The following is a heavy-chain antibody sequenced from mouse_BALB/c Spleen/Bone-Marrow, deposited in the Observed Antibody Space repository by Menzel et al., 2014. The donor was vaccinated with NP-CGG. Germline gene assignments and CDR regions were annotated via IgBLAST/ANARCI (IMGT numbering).Heavy chain of an antibody. Sequence: EVKLQESGAELVKPGASVKLSCTASGFNIKDTYMHWVKQRPEQGLEWIGRIDPANGNTKYDPKFQGKATITADTSSNTAYLQLSSLTSEDNAVYYCARNYGYGKSFAYWGQGTLVTVSA. J-gene: IGHJ3*01. CDR1: GFNIKDTY. CDR3: ARNYGYGKSFAY. CDR2: IDPANGNT. D-gene: IGHD2-2*01. V-gene: IGHV14-3*02.